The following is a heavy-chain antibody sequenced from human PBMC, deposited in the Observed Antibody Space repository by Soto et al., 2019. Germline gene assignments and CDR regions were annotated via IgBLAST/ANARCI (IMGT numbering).Heavy chain of an antibody. CDR1: GGSISSYY. Sequence: SETLSLTCTVSGGSISSYYWSWIRQPAGKGLEWIGRIYTSGSTNYNPSLKSRVTMSVDTSKNQFSLKLSSVTAADTAVYYCARDGYKKEVGYFDYWGQGTLVTVS. V-gene: IGHV4-4*07. J-gene: IGHJ4*02. D-gene: IGHD5-12*01. CDR3: ARDGYKKEVGYFDY. CDR2: IYTSGST.